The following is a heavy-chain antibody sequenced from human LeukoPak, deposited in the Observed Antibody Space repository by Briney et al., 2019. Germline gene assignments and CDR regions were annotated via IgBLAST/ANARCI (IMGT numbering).Heavy chain of an antibody. CDR3: ATVDPTVTTGSYYYGMDV. CDR1: GGTFSSYA. V-gene: IGHV1-24*01. Sequence: GSSVKVSCKASGGTFSSYAISWVRQAPGQGLEWMGGFDPEDGETIYAQKFQGRVTMTEDTSTDTAYMELSSLRSEDTAVYYCATVDPTVTTGSYYYGMDVWGQGTTVTVSS. CDR2: FDPEDGET. D-gene: IGHD4-17*01. J-gene: IGHJ6*02.